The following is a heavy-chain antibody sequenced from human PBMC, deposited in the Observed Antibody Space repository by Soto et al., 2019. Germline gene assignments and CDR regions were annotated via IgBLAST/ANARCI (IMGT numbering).Heavy chain of an antibody. CDR3: AKDGEAGASGSFYSS. CDR1: GFHFRNFG. J-gene: IGHJ4*02. CDR2: ISYDGLDQ. Sequence: QVQLVESGGGVVQPGRSLRLSCAASGFHFRNFGLHWVRQAPGKGLEWVAVISYDGLDQHYADSVKGRFTSSKDSSKNTLHLQLHSLRPEDTAVYYCAKDGEAGASGSFYSSWGQGTLVTVSS. D-gene: IGHD3-10*01. V-gene: IGHV3-30*18.